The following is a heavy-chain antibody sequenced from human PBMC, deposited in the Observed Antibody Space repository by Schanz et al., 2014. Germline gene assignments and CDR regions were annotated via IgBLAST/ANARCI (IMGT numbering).Heavy chain of an antibody. CDR1: GYTFTSDS. Sequence: QVQLVQSGAEMKKPGASVKVSCKASGYTFTSDSMHWVRQAPGQGLEWMGRIIPILGIANYAQKFQGRVTITADRSTSTAYMELSSLRSEDTAVYYCARGYGDSPTDFWGQGTLVTVSS. V-gene: IGHV1-69*09. D-gene: IGHD4-17*01. CDR2: IIPILGIA. J-gene: IGHJ4*02. CDR3: ARGYGDSPTDF.